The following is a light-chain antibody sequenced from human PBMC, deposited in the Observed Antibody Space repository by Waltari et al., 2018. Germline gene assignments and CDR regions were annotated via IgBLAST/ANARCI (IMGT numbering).Light chain of an antibody. J-gene: IGKJ2*01. CDR3: LQYNTDYT. Sequence: DVQMTQSPSTLSASVGDTVSITCRASQSIMSWLAWYQQKAGKAPKVLISKASTLESGVPSRFSGSESGTEFTLTISNLQPDDFATYYCLQYNTDYTFGQGTILEIK. V-gene: IGKV1-5*03. CDR1: QSIMSW. CDR2: KAS.